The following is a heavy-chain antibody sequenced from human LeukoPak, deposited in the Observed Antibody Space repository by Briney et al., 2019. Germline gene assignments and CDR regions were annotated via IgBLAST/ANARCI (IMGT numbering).Heavy chain of an antibody. V-gene: IGHV3-48*03. CDR2: ISNSGSII. J-gene: IGHJ4*02. CDR3: ATGVYDSMYYPDY. Sequence: PGGSLRLSCAASGFTFSSYEMNWVRQAPGKGLEWVAYISNSGSIIHYADSVKGRFTISRDNAKNMLFLQMNSLRAEDTAVYYCATGVYDSMYYPDYWGQGTLVTVSS. CDR1: GFTFSSYE. D-gene: IGHD5/OR15-5a*01.